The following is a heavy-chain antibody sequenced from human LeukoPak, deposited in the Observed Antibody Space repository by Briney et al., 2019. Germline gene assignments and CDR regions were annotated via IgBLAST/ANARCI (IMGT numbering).Heavy chain of an antibody. V-gene: IGHV4-59*11. CDR3: ARDRSGSSGYYSAVDI. CDR2: IHYSGST. Sequence: PSETLSLTCTVSGGSISSHYWSWIRQPPGKGLQWIGYIHYSGSTNWNPSLKSRVIISVDTSKNQFSLKLSSLTAADTAVYYCARDRSGSSGYYSAVDIWGRGTMVTVSS. J-gene: IGHJ3*02. CDR1: GGSISSHY. D-gene: IGHD3-22*01.